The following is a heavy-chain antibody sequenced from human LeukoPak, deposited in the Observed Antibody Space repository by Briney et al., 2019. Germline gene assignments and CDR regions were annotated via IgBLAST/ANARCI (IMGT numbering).Heavy chain of an antibody. Sequence: ETLSLTCTVSGGSISNYFWNWIRQPPGKGLESIGHIYYSGSSNYNPSLKSRVTISLDTSKNQFSLRLSSVTAADTAVYYCARFPGSAEYRHYYYMDVWGKGTTVTVSS. J-gene: IGHJ6*03. CDR3: ARFPGSAEYRHYYYMDV. CDR2: IYYSGSS. D-gene: IGHD2-15*01. V-gene: IGHV4-59*01. CDR1: GGSISNYF.